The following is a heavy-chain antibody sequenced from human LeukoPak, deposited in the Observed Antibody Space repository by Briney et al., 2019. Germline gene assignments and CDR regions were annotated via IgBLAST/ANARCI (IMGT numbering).Heavy chain of an antibody. CDR3: ARRGYYGSGSYYNVPNYYMDV. CDR2: TYYRSKWYN. CDR1: GDSVSSNSAA. Sequence: SQTLSLTCAISGDSVSSNSAAWNWIRQSPSRGLEWLGRTYYRSKWYNDYAVSVKSRITITPDTSKNQFSLKLSSVTAADTAVYYCARRGYYGSGSYYNVPNYYMDVWGKGTTVTISS. V-gene: IGHV6-1*01. D-gene: IGHD3-10*01. J-gene: IGHJ6*03.